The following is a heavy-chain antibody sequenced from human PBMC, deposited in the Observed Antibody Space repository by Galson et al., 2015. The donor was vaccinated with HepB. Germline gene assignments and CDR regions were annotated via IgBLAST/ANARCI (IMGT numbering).Heavy chain of an antibody. J-gene: IGHJ5*02. Sequence: ETLSLTCSVSGGSIESTADYWEWIRHSPGKGPDWIGSIFYPGFTNYNVSLKRRVTIFIDMSKNQFSLNVRSVTAADTAVYYCARDPIGSAADGLNWSDPWGQGTLVIVSS. V-gene: IGHV4-39*07. CDR2: IFYPGFT. D-gene: IGHD6-13*01. CDR1: GGSIESTADY. CDR3: ARDPIGSAADGLNWSDP.